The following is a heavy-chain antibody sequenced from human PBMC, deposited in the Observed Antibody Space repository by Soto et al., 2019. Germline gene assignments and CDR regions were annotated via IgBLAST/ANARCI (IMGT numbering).Heavy chain of an antibody. V-gene: IGHV3-23*01. CDR2: ISGSGGST. D-gene: IGHD6-19*01. CDR1: GFTCSSYA. Sequence: GGSLRLSCAASGFTCSSYAMSWVRPAPRKGLEWVSGISGSGGSTYSAAAVKGRFTISRDNSKNTLYLQANSLRADDTAVYYCANRPAPLGWYSWGQGTLVTVSS. CDR3: ANRPAPLGWYS. J-gene: IGHJ4*02.